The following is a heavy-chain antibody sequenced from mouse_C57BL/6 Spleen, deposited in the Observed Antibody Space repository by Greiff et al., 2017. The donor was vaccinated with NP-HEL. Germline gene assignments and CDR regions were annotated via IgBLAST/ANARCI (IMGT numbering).Heavy chain of an antibody. D-gene: IGHD1-1*01. V-gene: IGHV1-81*01. Sequence: VQLQQSGAELARPGASVKLSCKASGYTFTSYGISWVKQRTGQGLEWIGEIYPRSGNTYYNEKFKGKATLTADKSSSTAYMELRSLTSEDSAVYFCARRSIITTVHYFDYWGQGTTLTVSS. CDR3: ARRSIITTVHYFDY. CDR2: IYPRSGNT. CDR1: GYTFTSYG. J-gene: IGHJ2*01.